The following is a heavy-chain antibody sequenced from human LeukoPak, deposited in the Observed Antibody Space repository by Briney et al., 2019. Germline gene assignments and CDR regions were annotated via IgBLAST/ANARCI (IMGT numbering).Heavy chain of an antibody. J-gene: IGHJ2*01. CDR2: INHSGST. D-gene: IGHD2-21*02. CDR1: GGSFSGYY. V-gene: IGHV4-34*01. Sequence: SETLSLTCAVYGGSFSGYYWSWIRQPPGKGLEWIGEINHSGSTNYNPSLKSRVTISVDTSKSQFSLKLSSVTAADTAVYYCARHGILVTARNWYFDLWGRGTLVTVSS. CDR3: ARHGILVTARNWYFDL.